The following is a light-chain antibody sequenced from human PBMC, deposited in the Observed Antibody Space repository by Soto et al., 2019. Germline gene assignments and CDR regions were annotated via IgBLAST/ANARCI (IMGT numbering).Light chain of an antibody. V-gene: IGKV1-27*01. CDR3: QQYNSYPFT. CDR2: GAS. CDR1: QGISNF. Sequence: IQMTQSPSTLSASVGDRVTITCRASQGISNFLAWYQQKPGKVPSLLLYGASTLQSGVPSRFSGSGSGTDFTLTISSLHPEDVATYYCQQYNSYPFTFGPGTKVDIK. J-gene: IGKJ3*01.